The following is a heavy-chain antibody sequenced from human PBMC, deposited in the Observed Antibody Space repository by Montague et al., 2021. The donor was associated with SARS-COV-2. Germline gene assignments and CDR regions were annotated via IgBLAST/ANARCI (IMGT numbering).Heavy chain of an antibody. CDR2: INHSGST. CDR1: GGSFSGYY. CDR3: ARGLGRPGTIFGVALY. V-gene: IGHV4-34*01. J-gene: IGHJ4*02. Sequence: SETLSLTCGVYGGSFSGYYWSWIRQPPGKGLQWIGGINHSGSTNYNSSLNSRGTISLDTSKSQFSPKLTSVSAADTAVYYCARGLGRPGTIFGVALYWGQGTLVTVSS. D-gene: IGHD3-3*01.